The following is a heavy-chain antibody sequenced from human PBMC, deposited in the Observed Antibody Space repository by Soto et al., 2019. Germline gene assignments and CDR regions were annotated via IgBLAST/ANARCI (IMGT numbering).Heavy chain of an antibody. CDR1: GGTFGSYA. Sequence: QVQLVQSGAEVKKPGSSVKVSCKASGGTFGSYAISWVRQAPGQGLEWMGGIIPIPGTANYAQKFQDRVTIAADESTSTAYMELSSLRSEDTAVYYCVRSQGSSTSLEIYYYYYYGMDVWGQGTTVTVSS. V-gene: IGHV1-69*01. J-gene: IGHJ6*02. D-gene: IGHD2-2*01. CDR3: VRSQGSSTSLEIYYYYYYGMDV. CDR2: IIPIPGTA.